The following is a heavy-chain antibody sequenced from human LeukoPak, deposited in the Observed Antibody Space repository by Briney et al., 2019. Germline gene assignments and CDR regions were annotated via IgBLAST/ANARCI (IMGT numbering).Heavy chain of an antibody. CDR1: GGSISSGGYY. V-gene: IGHV4-30-2*01. D-gene: IGHD1-26*01. CDR2: IYHSGST. Sequence: PSQTLSLTCTVSGGSISSGGYYWSWIRQPPGKGLEWIGYIYHSGSTYYNPSLKSRVTISVDRSKNQFSLKLSSVTAADTAVYYCARIAGGSETRGLYFDYWGQGTLVTVSS. J-gene: IGHJ4*02. CDR3: ARIAGGSETRGLYFDY.